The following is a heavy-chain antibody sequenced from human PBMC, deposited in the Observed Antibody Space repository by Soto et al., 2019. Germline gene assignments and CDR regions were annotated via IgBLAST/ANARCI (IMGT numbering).Heavy chain of an antibody. D-gene: IGHD3-22*01. Sequence: EVQLLESGGGLVQPGGSLRLSCAPSGFTFINYAMSWVRQAPGKGLEWVSTISGAGGNTWSADSVKGRFTISRDNSKNTLSLQMNSLRADDTAIYYCAKVVWESSGSSHSVAFDNWGQGTLVTVSS. CDR2: ISGAGGNT. J-gene: IGHJ4*02. CDR1: GFTFINYA. CDR3: AKVVWESSGSSHSVAFDN. V-gene: IGHV3-23*01.